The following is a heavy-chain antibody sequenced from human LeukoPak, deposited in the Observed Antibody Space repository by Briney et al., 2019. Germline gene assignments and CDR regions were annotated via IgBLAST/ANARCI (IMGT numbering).Heavy chain of an antibody. Sequence: SETLSLTCAVYGGSFSGYYWSWIRQPPGKGLEWIGEINHSGSTNYNPSLKSRVTISVDTSKNQFSLKLSSVTAADTAVYYCARGRGSSSWLVRGAFDIWGQGTMVTVSS. CDR1: GGSFSGYY. D-gene: IGHD6-13*01. CDR3: ARGRGSSSWLVRGAFDI. CDR2: INHSGST. J-gene: IGHJ3*02. V-gene: IGHV4-34*01.